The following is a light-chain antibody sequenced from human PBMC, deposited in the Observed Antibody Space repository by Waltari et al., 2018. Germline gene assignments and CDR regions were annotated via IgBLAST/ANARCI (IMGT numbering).Light chain of an antibody. V-gene: IGKV1-39*01. CDR2: GAS. CDR3: QQSYSNMYT. CDR1: QSISNY. J-gene: IGKJ2*01. Sequence: DIHMTQSPISLSASVGDRVTITCRTNQSISNYLNWYQQKRVSSPKLLIYGASTLQGGVPSRFTGSGSGKDFTPTISSLQTEDFATYFCQQSYSNMYTFGQGTK.